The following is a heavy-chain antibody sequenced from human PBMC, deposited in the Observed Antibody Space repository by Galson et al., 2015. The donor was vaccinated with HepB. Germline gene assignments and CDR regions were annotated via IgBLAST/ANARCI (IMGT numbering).Heavy chain of an antibody. CDR2: ISSSSSYI. CDR1: GFTFSTYS. J-gene: IGHJ6*02. Sequence: SLRLSCAASGFTFSTYSMNWVRQAPGKGLGWVSSISSSSSYIYYADSVKGRFTISRDNAKNSLYLQMNSLRAEDTAVYYCARDLRRPRDTWIQLWVLYGVDVWGQGTTVTVSS. D-gene: IGHD5-18*01. V-gene: IGHV3-21*01. CDR3: ARDLRRPRDTWIQLWVLYGVDV.